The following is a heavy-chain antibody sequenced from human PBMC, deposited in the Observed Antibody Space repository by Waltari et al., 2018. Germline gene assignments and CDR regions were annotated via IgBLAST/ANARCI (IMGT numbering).Heavy chain of an antibody. Sequence: EVQLVESGGGLVQPGGSLRLSCAASGFTFSSSEMNWVRQAPGKGLEWVSYISSSGSTIYYADSVKGRFTISRDNAKNSLYLQMNSLRAEDTAVYYCAGDTAMGYYYYGMDVWGQGTTVTVSS. CDR2: ISSSGSTI. D-gene: IGHD5-18*01. CDR3: AGDTAMGYYYYGMDV. CDR1: GFTFSSSE. V-gene: IGHV3-48*03. J-gene: IGHJ6*02.